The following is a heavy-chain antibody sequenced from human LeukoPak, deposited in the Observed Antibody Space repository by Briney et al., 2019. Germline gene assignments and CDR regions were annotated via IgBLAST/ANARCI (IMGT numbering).Heavy chain of an antibody. J-gene: IGHJ6*03. Sequence: ASVKVSCKASGYTFTGYYMHWVRQAPGQGLEWMGWINPNSGGTNYAQKLQGRVTMTTDTSTSTASMELRSLSSDDKAVYYCARAADRIAMVRAVVYYPLGYYYYIDTWGKGTTVTISS. CDR3: ARAADRIAMVRAVVYYPLGYYYYIDT. D-gene: IGHD3-10*01. CDR2: INPNSGGT. V-gene: IGHV1-2*02. CDR1: GYTFTGYY.